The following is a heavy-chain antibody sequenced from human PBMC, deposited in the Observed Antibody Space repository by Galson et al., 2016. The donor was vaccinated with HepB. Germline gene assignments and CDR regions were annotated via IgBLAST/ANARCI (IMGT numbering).Heavy chain of an antibody. CDR2: INPSSGST. V-gene: IGHV1-46*01. CDR3: AREAVAGIWSAFDI. D-gene: IGHD6-19*01. CDR1: GYTFTRNY. J-gene: IGHJ3*02. Sequence: SVKVSCKSSGYTFTRNYMHWVRQAPGQGLEWMGIINPSSGSTPYAKKFQGRVTMTRDTSTSTVYMELSSLRSEDTAVYYCAREAVAGIWSAFDIWGQGTMVTVSS.